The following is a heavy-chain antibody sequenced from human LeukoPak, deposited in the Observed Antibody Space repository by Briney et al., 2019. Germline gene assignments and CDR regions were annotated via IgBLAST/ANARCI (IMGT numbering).Heavy chain of an antibody. Sequence: ASVKVSCKASGGTFSSYAISWVRQAPGQGLEWMGRIIPIFGTANYAQKFQGRVTITTDESTSTAYMELSSLRSEDTAVYYCAREEIAAAAGTRYYYYYMDVWGKGITVTVSS. CDR1: GGTFSSYA. D-gene: IGHD6-13*01. J-gene: IGHJ6*03. V-gene: IGHV1-69*05. CDR2: IIPIFGTA. CDR3: AREEIAAAAGTRYYYYYMDV.